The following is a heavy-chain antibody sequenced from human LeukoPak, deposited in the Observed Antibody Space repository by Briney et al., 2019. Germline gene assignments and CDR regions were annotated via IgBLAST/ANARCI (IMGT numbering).Heavy chain of an antibody. CDR3: ARSGSYSIGPFDH. CDR1: GGTFSSYA. Sequence: GASVKVSCKASGGTFSSYAISWVRQAPGQGLEWMGGIIPIFGTANYAQKFQGRVTITADESTSTAYMELSSLRSEDTAVYYCARSGSYSIGPFDHWGQGTLVTVSS. J-gene: IGHJ4*02. CDR2: IIPIFGTA. V-gene: IGHV1-69*13. D-gene: IGHD1-26*01.